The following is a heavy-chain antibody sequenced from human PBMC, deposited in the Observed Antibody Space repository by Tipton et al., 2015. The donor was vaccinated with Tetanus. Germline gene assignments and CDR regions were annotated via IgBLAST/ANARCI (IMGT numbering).Heavy chain of an antibody. CDR3: ARQWDSVGLSAFDI. J-gene: IGHJ3*02. V-gene: IGHV3-30*03. CDR1: GFTFNNYG. CDR2: ISYGGNNN. D-gene: IGHD1-26*01. Sequence: SLRLSCAASGFTFNNYGMHWVRQAPGKGLEWVAVISYGGNNNYYADSVKGRFTISRDNSKNTLYLQMSSLRAEDTAVYYCARQWDSVGLSAFDIWGQGTLVTVSS.